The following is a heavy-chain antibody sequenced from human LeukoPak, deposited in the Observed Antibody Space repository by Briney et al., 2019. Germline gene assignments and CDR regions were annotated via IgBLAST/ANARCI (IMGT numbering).Heavy chain of an antibody. CDR1: GYTFTGYY. J-gene: IGHJ4*02. Sequence: ASVKVACKSSGYTFTGYYTHWVRQAPGQGLEWMGRINPNIDGTNYAQKFQGRVTMTRDTSISTAYMELSRLRSDDTAVYYCASSPVAGIFDYWGQGTLVTVSS. V-gene: IGHV1-2*06. CDR2: INPNIDGT. D-gene: IGHD6-19*01. CDR3: ASSPVAGIFDY.